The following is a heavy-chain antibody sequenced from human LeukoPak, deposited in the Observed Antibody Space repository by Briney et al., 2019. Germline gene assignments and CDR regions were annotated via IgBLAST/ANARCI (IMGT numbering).Heavy chain of an antibody. J-gene: IGHJ4*02. D-gene: IGHD6-6*01. CDR3: ARDLTLGSLLVLPLDY. CDR1: GDSVSSNSAA. CDR2: TYYRAKWYN. Sequence: PSQTLSLTCAISGDSVSSNSAAWNWIRQSPSRGLEWLGRTYYRAKWYNDYAVSVKGRITINPDTSKNQFSLQLNSVTPEDTAVYYCARDLTLGSLLVLPLDYWGQGTLVTVSS. V-gene: IGHV6-1*01.